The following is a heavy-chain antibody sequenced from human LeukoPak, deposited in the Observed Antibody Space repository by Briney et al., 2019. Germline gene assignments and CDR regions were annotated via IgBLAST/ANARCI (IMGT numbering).Heavy chain of an antibody. CDR3: VKAPRGDYYYYMDV. CDR2: ISWNSAGI. CDR1: GFTFEDYA. D-gene: IGHD3-10*01. V-gene: IGHV3-9*01. J-gene: IGHJ6*03. Sequence: GGSLRLSCAASGFTFEDYAMHWVRQAPGKGLEWVSGISWNSAGIDYADYVQGRFTISRDNAKNSLYLQMDSLRPEDTALYYCVKAPRGDYYYYMDVWGKGTTVTISS.